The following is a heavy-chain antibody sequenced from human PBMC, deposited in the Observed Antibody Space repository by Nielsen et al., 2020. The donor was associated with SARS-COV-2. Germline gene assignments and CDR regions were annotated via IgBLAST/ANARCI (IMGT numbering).Heavy chain of an antibody. D-gene: IGHD6-19*01. J-gene: IGHJ3*02. V-gene: IGHV4-31*02. CDR1: GFTFSDYD. Sequence: LRLSCAASGFTFSDYDMNWVRQHPGKGLEWIGYIYYSGSTYYNPSLKSRVTISVDTSKNQFSLKLSSVTAADTAVYYCARDEKTYGSGWFDAFDIWGQGTMVTVSS. CDR3: ARDEKTYGSGWFDAFDI. CDR2: IYYSGST.